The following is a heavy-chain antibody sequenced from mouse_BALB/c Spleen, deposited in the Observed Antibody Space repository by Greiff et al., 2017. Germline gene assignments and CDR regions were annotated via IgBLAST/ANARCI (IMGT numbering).Heavy chain of an antibody. Sequence: EVQLQESGGGLVQPGGSRKLSCAASGFTFSSFGMHWVRQAPEKGLEWVAYISSGSSTIYYADTVKGRFTISRDNPKNTLFLQMTSLRSEDTAMYYCARSGYDDYFDYWGQGTTLTVSS. CDR1: GFTFSSFG. D-gene: IGHD2-2*01. V-gene: IGHV5-17*02. J-gene: IGHJ2*01. CDR2: ISSGSSTI. CDR3: ARSGYDDYFDY.